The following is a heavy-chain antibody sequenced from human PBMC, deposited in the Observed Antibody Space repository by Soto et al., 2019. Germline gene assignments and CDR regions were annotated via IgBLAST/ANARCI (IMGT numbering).Heavy chain of an antibody. CDR1: GYSFTSYW. V-gene: IGHV5-51*01. Sequence: PGESLKISCKGSGYSFTSYWNGWVRQMTGKGLEWMVIIYPGDSDTRYSPSFQGQVTSSADKPISTAYLQWSSLKASDTVMYYGAGAYGKCFGCGGKGTPVAVSS. D-gene: IGHD2-21*01. CDR2: IYPGDSDT. CDR3: AGAYGKCFGC. J-gene: IGHJ4*02.